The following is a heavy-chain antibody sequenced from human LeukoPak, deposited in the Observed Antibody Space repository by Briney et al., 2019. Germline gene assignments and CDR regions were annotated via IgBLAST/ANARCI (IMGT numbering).Heavy chain of an antibody. J-gene: IGHJ5*02. Sequence: KPSETLSLTCTVSGGSISSYYWSWIRQPPGKGLEWIGYIYYSGSTNYNPSLNSRVTISVDTSKNQFSLNLRSLTAADTAVYYRARKGGCSSTSCSIAAKPEFWFDPWGQGTLVTVSS. CDR1: GGSISSYY. D-gene: IGHD2-2*01. CDR3: ARKGGCSSTSCSIAAKPEFWFDP. V-gene: IGHV4-59*01. CDR2: IYYSGST.